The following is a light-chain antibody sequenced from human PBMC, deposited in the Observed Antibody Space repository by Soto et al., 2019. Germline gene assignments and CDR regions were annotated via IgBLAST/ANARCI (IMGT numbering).Light chain of an antibody. Sequence: DVVMTQSPLSLAVTLGQPASISCRSSQSLLYSDGNTHLNWFHQRPGQSPRRVIYRVSNRDSGVSVRLIGSGSGNDFTLKFSRVEVEDVGVYYCMIGTQWLPYTFGQATKPEIK. V-gene: IGKV2-30*01. CDR2: RVS. J-gene: IGKJ2*01. CDR1: QSLLYSDGNTH. CDR3: MIGTQWLPYT.